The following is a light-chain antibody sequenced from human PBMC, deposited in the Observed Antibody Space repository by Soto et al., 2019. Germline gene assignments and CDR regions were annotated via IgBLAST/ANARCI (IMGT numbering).Light chain of an antibody. CDR1: QDIGFS. CDR2: AAS. Sequence: DIQMTQSPSSLSVSVGDRVTITCRASQDIGFSLGWFQLKPGKAPKSLIYAASTLQVGVPSRFSSGGSGTDFTLTISSLPPEDFATYYCQQYNSYPRTFGQGTKVEVK. J-gene: IGKJ1*01. CDR3: QQYNSYPRT. V-gene: IGKV1-16*01.